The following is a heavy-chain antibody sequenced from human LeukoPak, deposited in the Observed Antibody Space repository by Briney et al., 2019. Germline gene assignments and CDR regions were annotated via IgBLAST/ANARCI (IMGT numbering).Heavy chain of an antibody. J-gene: IGHJ4*02. V-gene: IGHV3-23*01. CDR3: AKAYSGSPRYYFDY. CDR2: ISGSGGST. D-gene: IGHD1-26*01. CDR1: GFTFSGYA. Sequence: GGSLRLSCAASGFTFSGYAMSWVRQAPGKGLEWVSAISGSGGSTYYADSVKGRFTISRDNSKNTLYLQMNSLRAEDTAVYYCAKAYSGSPRYYFDYWGQGTLVTVSS.